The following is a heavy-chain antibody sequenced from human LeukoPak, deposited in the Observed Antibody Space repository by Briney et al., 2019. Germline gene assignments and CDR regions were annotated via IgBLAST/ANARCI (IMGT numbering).Heavy chain of an antibody. V-gene: IGHV1-69*04. J-gene: IGHJ4*02. CDR1: GGTFSSYA. Sequence: SVKVSCKASGGTFSSYAISWVRQAPGQGLEWMGRIIPILGIANYAQKFQGRVTITADKSTSTAYMGLSSLRSDDTAVYYCARDQGYFDWLLLFDYWGQGTLVTVSS. D-gene: IGHD3-9*01. CDR3: ARDQGYFDWLLLFDY. CDR2: IIPILGIA.